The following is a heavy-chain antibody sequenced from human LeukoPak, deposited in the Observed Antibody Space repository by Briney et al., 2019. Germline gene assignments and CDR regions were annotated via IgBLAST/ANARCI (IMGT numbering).Heavy chain of an antibody. D-gene: IGHD3-10*01. CDR3: ARAGRFGELSYSDY. J-gene: IGHJ4*02. V-gene: IGHV1-69*06. CDR1: GGTFSSYA. CDR2: IIPIFGTA. Sequence: SVKVSCKASGGTFSSYAISWVRQAPGQGLEWMGGIIPIFGTANYAQKFQGRVTITADKSTSTAYMELSSLRSEDTAVYYCARAGRFGELSYSDYWGQGTLVTVSS.